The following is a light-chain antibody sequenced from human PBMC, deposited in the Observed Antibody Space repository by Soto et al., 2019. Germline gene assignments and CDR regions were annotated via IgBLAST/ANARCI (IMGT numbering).Light chain of an antibody. CDR1: QSVSSY. CDR2: DTS. V-gene: IGKV3-20*01. Sequence: EIVLTQSPATLSLSPGERATLSCRASQSVSSYLAWYQQKPGQTPRLLIYDTSTRATGVPTRFSGSRSGAEFTLTINRLEPEDFAVYHCQQYGSSPPTFGQGTKVDIK. J-gene: IGKJ1*01. CDR3: QQYGSSPPT.